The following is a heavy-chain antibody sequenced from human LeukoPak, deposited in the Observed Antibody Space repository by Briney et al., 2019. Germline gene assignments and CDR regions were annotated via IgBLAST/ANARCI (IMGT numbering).Heavy chain of an antibody. CDR1: GGSISSYY. CDR3: ARDSGPRFDY. J-gene: IGHJ4*02. V-gene: IGHV4-59*01. D-gene: IGHD6-19*01. CDR2: IYYSGST. Sequence: SETLSLTCTVSGGSISSYYWSWIRQPPGKGLEWIGYIYYSGSTKYNPSLKSRVTISVDTSKNQFSLKVSSVTAADTAVYYCARDSGPRFDYWGQGTLVTVSS.